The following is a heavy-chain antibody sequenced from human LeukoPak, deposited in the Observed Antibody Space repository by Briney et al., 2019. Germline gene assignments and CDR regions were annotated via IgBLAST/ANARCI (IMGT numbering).Heavy chain of an antibody. Sequence: SETLSLTCTVSGGSISSYYWSWIRQSPGKRLEWIGYIYYSGGINYNPSLKSRVTISVDTSKNQFSLKLSSVTAADTAVYYCARTQDIVVVPAATPGGIDYWGQGTLVTVSS. V-gene: IGHV4-59*12. CDR3: ARTQDIVVVPAATPGGIDY. D-gene: IGHD2-2*01. CDR1: GGSISSYY. CDR2: IYYSGGI. J-gene: IGHJ4*02.